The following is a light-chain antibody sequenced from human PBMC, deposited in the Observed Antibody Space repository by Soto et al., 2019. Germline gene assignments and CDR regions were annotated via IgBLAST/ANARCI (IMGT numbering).Light chain of an antibody. Sequence: SYELTQPPSVSVAPGKTASITCGGNNIRSKSVHWYQQKPGQAPVAVIYYDDDRPSGIPERCSGSNSGNTATLTISRVEAGDEADYYCQVWDSRSVVFGGGTKVTVL. J-gene: IGLJ2*01. CDR1: NIRSKS. CDR3: QVWDSRSVV. V-gene: IGLV3-21*04. CDR2: YDD.